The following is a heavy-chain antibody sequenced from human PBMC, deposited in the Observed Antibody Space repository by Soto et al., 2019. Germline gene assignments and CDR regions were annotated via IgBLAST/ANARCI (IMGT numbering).Heavy chain of an antibody. CDR1: GFSLSTSGVG. CDR3: ADSVSSSGFHYYYGMHG. Sequence: QITLKESGPTLVKPTQTLTLTCTFSGFSLSTSGVGVGWIRQPPGKALEWLALIYWDDDKRYSPSLKRRLTSTKGTSKNQVVLTMTNMEPVDTATYYCADSVSSSGFHYYYGMHGSGQGATVTVSS. D-gene: IGHD6-13*01. CDR2: IYWDDDK. J-gene: IGHJ6*02. V-gene: IGHV2-5*02.